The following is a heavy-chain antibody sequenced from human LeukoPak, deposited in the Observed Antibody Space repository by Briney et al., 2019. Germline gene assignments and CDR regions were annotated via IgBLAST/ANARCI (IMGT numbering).Heavy chain of an antibody. Sequence: SVKVSCKASGGTFSSYAISWVRQAPGQGLEWMGGIIPIFGTANYAQKFQGRVTITADESTSTAYMELSSLRSEDTAVYYCARDPGAYCGGDCYVDAFDIWAKGQWSPSLQ. V-gene: IGHV1-69*13. CDR3: ARDPGAYCGGDCYVDAFDI. D-gene: IGHD2-21*02. CDR1: GGTFSSYA. J-gene: IGHJ3*02. CDR2: IIPIFGTA.